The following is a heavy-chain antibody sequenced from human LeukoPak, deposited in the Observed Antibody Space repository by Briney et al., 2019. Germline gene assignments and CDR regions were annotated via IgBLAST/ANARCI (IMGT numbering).Heavy chain of an antibody. CDR1: GGSISNYY. V-gene: IGHV4-59*08. CDR2: ISYSGST. J-gene: IGHJ6*02. Sequence: SETLSLTCTVSGGSISNYYWSWIRQPPGKGLEWIGYISYSGSTNYNPSLRSRVAISEDTSRNQFSLRLNSVTAADTAVYYCARHIPVIWSSGYYYGMDVWGQGTTVTVSS. CDR3: ARHIPVIWSSGYYYGMDV. D-gene: IGHD3-3*01.